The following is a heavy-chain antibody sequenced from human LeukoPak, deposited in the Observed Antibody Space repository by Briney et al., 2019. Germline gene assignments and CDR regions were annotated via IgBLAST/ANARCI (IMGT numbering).Heavy chain of an antibody. V-gene: IGHV3-74*01. J-gene: IGHJ4*02. D-gene: IGHD3-22*01. CDR1: GFTFSSYW. CDR2: ISSDGSST. Sequence: GGSLRLSCAASGFTFSSYWMHWVRQAPGKGLVWVSRISSDGSSTSYADSVKGRFTISRDNAKNTLYLQMNSLRAEDTAVYYCARGVYYYDSSNCGYWGQGTLVTVSS. CDR3: ARGVYYYDSSNCGY.